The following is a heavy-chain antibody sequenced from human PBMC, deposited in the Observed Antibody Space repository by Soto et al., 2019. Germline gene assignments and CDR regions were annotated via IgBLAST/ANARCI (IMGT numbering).Heavy chain of an antibody. CDR2: IYYSGST. CDR3: ARGGHGSGSYYSYYYYYGMDV. Sequence: KPSETLSLTCTVSGGSISSYYWSWIRQPPGKGLEWIGYIYYSGSTNYNPSLKSRVTISVDTSKNQFSLKLSSVTAADTAVYYCARGGHGSGSYYSYYYYYGMDVWGQGTTVTVSS. CDR1: GGSISSYY. V-gene: IGHV4-59*01. J-gene: IGHJ6*02. D-gene: IGHD3-10*01.